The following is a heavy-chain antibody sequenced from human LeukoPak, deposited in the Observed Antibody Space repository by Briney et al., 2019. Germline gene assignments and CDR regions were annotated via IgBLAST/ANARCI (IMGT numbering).Heavy chain of an antibody. CDR1: RYSISNGYY. J-gene: IGHJ4*02. CDR3: ARDGGSYYDSSGYGVYDY. D-gene: IGHD3-22*01. V-gene: IGHV3-7*01. CDR2: IKQDGSEK. Sequence: ETLSLTCTVSRYSISNGYYWGWVRQAPGKGLEWVANIKQDGSEKYYVDSVKGRFTISRDNAKNSLYLQMNSLRAEDTAVYYCARDGGSYYDSSGYGVYDYWGQGTLVTVSS.